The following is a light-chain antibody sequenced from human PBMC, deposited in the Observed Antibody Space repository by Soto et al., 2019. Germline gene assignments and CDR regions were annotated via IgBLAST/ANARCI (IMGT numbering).Light chain of an antibody. CDR2: TAS. J-gene: IGKJ1*01. V-gene: IGKV1-5*03. CDR3: QHYNSYSEA. Sequence: DIQMTQSPSTLSGSVGDRVTITCRASQTISSWLAWYQKNPGQAPKLLIYTASTLKSGVPSRFSGSGSGTEFTLTISSLQPDDFATYYCQHYNSYSEAFGQGTKVE. CDR1: QTISSW.